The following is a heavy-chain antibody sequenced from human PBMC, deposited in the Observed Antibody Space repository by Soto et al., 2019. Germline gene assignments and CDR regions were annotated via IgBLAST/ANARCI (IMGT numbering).Heavy chain of an antibody. D-gene: IGHD2-21*01. CDR1: GFTFSNAL. CDR2: IKSKTDGGTT. V-gene: IGHV3-15*01. Sequence: EVQLVESGGGLVKPGGSLRLSCAASGFTFSNALMSWLLQAPGKGLEWVGRIKSKTDGGTTDYAEPVKGRFTISRDDSKNTLYLQMNSLKTEDTAVYYCTTTSGDCCDYWGQGTLVTVSS. CDR3: TTTSGDCCDY. J-gene: IGHJ4*02.